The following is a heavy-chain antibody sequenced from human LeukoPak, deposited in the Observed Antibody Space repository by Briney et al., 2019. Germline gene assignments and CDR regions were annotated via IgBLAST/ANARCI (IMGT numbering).Heavy chain of an antibody. CDR2: ISGSGSDI. CDR3: ARRTFPNDAFDV. Sequence: GGSLRLSCAASGVTFSTFSMNWVRQTPGKGLEWVSAISGSGSDIYYADSVKGRFTISRGNPKRSLYLQMNSLRAEDTAVYYCARRTFPNDAFDVWGQGTVVTVSS. CDR1: GVTFSTFS. V-gene: IGHV3-21*01. D-gene: IGHD1-7*01. J-gene: IGHJ3*01.